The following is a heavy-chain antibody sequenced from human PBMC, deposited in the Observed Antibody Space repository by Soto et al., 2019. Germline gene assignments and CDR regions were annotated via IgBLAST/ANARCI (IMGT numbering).Heavy chain of an antibody. D-gene: IGHD3-22*01. CDR2: INYSGST. J-gene: IGHJ6*02. V-gene: IGHV4-34*01. CDR1: GESFSNHY. CDR3: ARAVVYRDVGLAYGMDV. Sequence: SETLSLTCAVYGESFSNHYWTWIRQSPGKGLEWVGEINYSGSTRYNWSLGSRVTISVDTSKNQFSLMVTSVTAEDTAVYYCARAVVYRDVGLAYGMDVWGQGTRVTVSS.